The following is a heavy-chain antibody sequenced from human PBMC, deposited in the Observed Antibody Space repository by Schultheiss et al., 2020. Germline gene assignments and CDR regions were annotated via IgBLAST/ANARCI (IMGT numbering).Heavy chain of an antibody. CDR1: GFTFSSYG. CDR3: ARDRAWNYMDS. V-gene: IGHV3-30*03. D-gene: IGHD1-1*01. CDR2: ISSDGSNK. J-gene: IGHJ4*02. Sequence: GGSLRLSCAASGFTFSSYGMHWVRQAPGKGLEWVAVISSDGSNKYYADSLKGRFTISRDDSKDTLYLQIDSLRTEDTAVYRCARDRAWNYMDSWGQGTLVTVYS.